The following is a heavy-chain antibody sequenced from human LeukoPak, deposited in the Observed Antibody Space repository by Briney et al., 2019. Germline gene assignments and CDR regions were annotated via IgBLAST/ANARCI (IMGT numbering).Heavy chain of an antibody. V-gene: IGHV3-48*01. J-gene: IGHJ4*02. CDR3: ARDSTMVRGVRDYFDY. Sequence: GGSLRLSCAASGFTFSSYSMNWVRQAPGKGLEWVSYISSSSSTIYYADSVKGRFTISRDNAKNSLYLQMNSLRAEDTAVYYCARDSTMVRGVRDYFDYWGQGTLVTVSS. CDR2: ISSSSSTI. D-gene: IGHD3-10*01. CDR1: GFTFSSYS.